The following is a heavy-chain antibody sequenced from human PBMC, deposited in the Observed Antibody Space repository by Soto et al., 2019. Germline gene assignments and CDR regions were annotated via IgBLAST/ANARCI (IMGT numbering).Heavy chain of an antibody. CDR3: ARDKDLQPTVWGF. J-gene: IGHJ4*02. V-gene: IGHV4-31*03. CDR1: GDSMATGGHY. CDR2: VYYSGAT. D-gene: IGHD3-16*01. Sequence: KASETLSLTCTVPGDSMATGGHYYNWIRQVPGKGLEWIGYVYYSGATHYTPSLRARATISRDTSKNQFSLRLISVTAADTALYYCARDKDLQPTVWGFWGQGIQVTVSS.